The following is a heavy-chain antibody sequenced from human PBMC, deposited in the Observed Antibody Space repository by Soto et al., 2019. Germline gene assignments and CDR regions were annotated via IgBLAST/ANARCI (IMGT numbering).Heavy chain of an antibody. CDR3: ARSRGSDYTRSDYFVY. CDR1: GGTFSSYT. D-gene: IGHD2-21*02. Sequence: QVQLVQSGAEVKKPGSSVKVSCKASGGTFSSYTISWVRQAPGQGLEWMGRLIPILGIANYAQKFQGRVTITADKSTSTAYLELSSLRSEDTAVYYCARSRGSDYTRSDYFVYWGQGTMVTVSS. CDR2: LIPILGIA. J-gene: IGHJ4*02. V-gene: IGHV1-69*02.